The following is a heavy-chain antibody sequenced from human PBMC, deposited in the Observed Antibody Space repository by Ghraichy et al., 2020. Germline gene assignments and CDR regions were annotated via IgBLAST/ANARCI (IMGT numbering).Heavy chain of an antibody. Sequence: GGSLRLSCAASGFTFSSYDIHWVRPAPGKGLDWVAVISYDGTNKYYADSVKGRFTISRDNFKNTQYLQMNSLRAEDTALYYCGKGGRGWPPHFYYFGMDVWGQGTMVTVSS. CDR3: GKGGRGWPPHFYYFGMDV. D-gene: IGHD3-3*02. CDR2: ISYDGTNK. CDR1: GFTFSSYD. J-gene: IGHJ6*02. V-gene: IGHV3-30*18.